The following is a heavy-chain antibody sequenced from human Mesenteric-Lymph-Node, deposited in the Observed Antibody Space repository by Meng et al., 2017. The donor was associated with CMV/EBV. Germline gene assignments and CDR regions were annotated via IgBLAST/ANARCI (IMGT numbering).Heavy chain of an antibody. CDR2: IYWDDDK. V-gene: IGHV2-5*02. CDR1: GFSLSTSGVC. J-gene: IGHJ4*02. CDR3: AHRPPFGYDLHYFDY. Sequence: GFSLSTSGVCVGWIRQPPGKALEWLALIYWDDDKRYSPSLKSRLTITKDTSKNQVVLTMTNMDPADTATYYCAHRPPFGYDLHYFDYWGQGTLVTVSS. D-gene: IGHD3-10*01.